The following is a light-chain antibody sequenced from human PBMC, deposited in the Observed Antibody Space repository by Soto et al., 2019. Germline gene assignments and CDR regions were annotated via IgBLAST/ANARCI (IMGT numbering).Light chain of an antibody. J-gene: IGKJ4*01. CDR1: QAIGIN. Sequence: MVLTQSPATLSVSPGERVTLSCRASQAIGINLAWYQQKPGLAPRLLMYGASNRATDVPARFVGGGSGTDFSLTVTGVQSEDFGVYYCQHYLNWPSLTFGGGTKVEIK. CDR2: GAS. CDR3: QHYLNWPSLT. V-gene: IGKV3-15*01.